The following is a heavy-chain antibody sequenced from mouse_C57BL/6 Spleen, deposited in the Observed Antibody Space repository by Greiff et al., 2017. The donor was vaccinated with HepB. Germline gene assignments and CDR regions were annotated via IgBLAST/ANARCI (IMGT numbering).Heavy chain of an antibody. J-gene: IGHJ4*01. V-gene: IGHV1-22*01. CDR2: INPNNGGT. Sequence: SGPELVKPGASVKMSCKASGYTFTDYNMHWVKQSHGKSLEWIGYINPNNGGTSYNQKFKGKATLTVNKSSSTAYMELRSLTSEDSAVYYCAKLFYAMDYWGQGTSVTVSS. CDR1: GYTFTDYN. CDR3: AKLFYAMDY.